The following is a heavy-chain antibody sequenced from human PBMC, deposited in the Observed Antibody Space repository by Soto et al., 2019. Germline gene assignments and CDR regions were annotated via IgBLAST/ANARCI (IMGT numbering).Heavy chain of an antibody. J-gene: IGHJ4*02. CDR2: IYWDDDK. V-gene: IGHV2-5*02. CDR1: GFSLTTSGVG. D-gene: IGHD3-10*02. Sequence: QITLKESGTTLVKPTQTLTLTCTFSGFSLTTSGVGVGWIRQPPGKALEWLALIYWDDDKRYRPSLKSRLTITRDTSKSQVVLTMTKMDPVDTATYYCAHLRDGNMLGFFDYWGQGTLVSVSS. CDR3: AHLRDGNMLGFFDY.